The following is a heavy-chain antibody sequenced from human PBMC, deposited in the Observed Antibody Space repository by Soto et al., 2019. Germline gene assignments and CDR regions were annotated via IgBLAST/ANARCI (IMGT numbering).Heavy chain of an antibody. V-gene: IGHV1-18*01. D-gene: IGHD3-10*01. CDR3: AREVPGSEAGFSP. Sequence: QVQLVQSGGEVKRPGASVKVSCKTSGYTFSNYGITWVRQAPGQPLDWLGWISLYSYGTNYAQKFQGRVSMTTDKAAPTAYMELRSLTSDDTAVYYGAREVPGSEAGFSPWGKETLVTVSS. J-gene: IGHJ5*02. CDR1: GYTFSNYG. CDR2: ISLYSYGT.